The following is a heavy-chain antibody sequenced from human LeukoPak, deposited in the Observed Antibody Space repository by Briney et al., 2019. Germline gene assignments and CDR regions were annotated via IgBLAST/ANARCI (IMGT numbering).Heavy chain of an antibody. CDR1: GGTFSSYT. J-gene: IGHJ5*02. V-gene: IGHV1-2*06. Sequence: ASVKVSCKASGGTFSSYTISWVRQAPGQGLEWMGRINPNSGGTNYAQKFQGRVTMTRDTSTSTAYMELSRLRSDDTAVYYCARDPLHCSGGSCYSSWFDPWGQGTLVTVSS. D-gene: IGHD2-15*01. CDR2: INPNSGGT. CDR3: ARDPLHCSGGSCYSSWFDP.